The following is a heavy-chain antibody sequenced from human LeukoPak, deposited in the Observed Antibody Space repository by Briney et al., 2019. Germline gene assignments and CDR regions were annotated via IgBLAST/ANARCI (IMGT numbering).Heavy chain of an antibody. Sequence: SETLSLTCTVSGGSISSYYWSWIRQPPGKGLEWIGYSYHSGRTNYNPSLKSRVTISVDTSKNQISLKLSSVTAADTAVYYCARLVATIIHYFDYWGQGTLVTVSS. CDR3: ARLVATIIHYFDY. D-gene: IGHD5-12*01. V-gene: IGHV4-59*08. J-gene: IGHJ4*02. CDR1: GGSISSYY. CDR2: SYHSGRT.